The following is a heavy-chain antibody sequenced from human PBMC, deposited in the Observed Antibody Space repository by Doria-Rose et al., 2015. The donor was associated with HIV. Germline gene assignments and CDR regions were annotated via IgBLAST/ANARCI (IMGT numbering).Heavy chain of an antibody. CDR3: ARVLSGTYDY. V-gene: IGHV4-59*01. J-gene: IGHJ4*02. D-gene: IGHD1-26*01. Sequence: QVQLQESGPGLVKPSETLSLTCSVSGGSISHYYWSWIRQPPGKGLEYIGDIFYTGSTNYSPSLKSRVSISIDTSKNKFSLGLSSVTAAGTAVYYCARVLSGTYDYWGQGTLVTVSS. CDR1: GGSISHYY. CDR2: IFYTGST.